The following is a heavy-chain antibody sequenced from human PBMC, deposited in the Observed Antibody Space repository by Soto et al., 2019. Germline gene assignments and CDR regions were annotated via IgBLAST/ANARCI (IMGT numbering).Heavy chain of an antibody. D-gene: IGHD2-2*01. Sequence: SVKLSCKAAGCSLSSYAIGWVRQAPGQGLEWMGGIIPISDTTNYAQKFQGRVTITADESTSTAYMELSSLRSEDTAVYYCARSQGSSTSLEIYYYYYYGMDVWGQGTTVTVSS. J-gene: IGHJ6*02. CDR3: ARSQGSSTSLEIYYYYYYGMDV. V-gene: IGHV1-69*13. CDR2: IIPISDTT. CDR1: GCSLSSYA.